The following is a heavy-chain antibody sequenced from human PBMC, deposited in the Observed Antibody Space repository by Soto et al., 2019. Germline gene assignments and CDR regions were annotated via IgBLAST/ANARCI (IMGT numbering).Heavy chain of an antibody. V-gene: IGHV3-30*18. Sequence: QVQLVESGGGVVQPGRSLRLSCAASGFTFSTYGMHWVRQAPGKGLDWVAFISYDGSNKYYADSVKGRFTISRDNSKNTRDLQMNSLRDEDTAVYCGTKDLAYYLDCWGKGTLVTVSS. CDR3: TKDLAYYLDC. CDR1: GFTFSTYG. J-gene: IGHJ4*02. CDR2: ISYDGSNK.